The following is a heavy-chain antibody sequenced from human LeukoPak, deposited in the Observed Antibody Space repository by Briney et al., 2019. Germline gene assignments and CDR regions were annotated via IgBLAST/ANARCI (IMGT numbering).Heavy chain of an antibody. CDR2: MNAGA. CDR1: GYTFTSYT. J-gene: IGHJ4*02. CDR3: ARATVRGAYDY. V-gene: IGHV1-3*01. Sequence: ASVKVSCKASGYTFTSYTIHWVRQAPGERLEWMGWMNAGAYYSQEFQGRVTFTRDTSATTAYMEVSSLRSEDTAVYYCARATVRGAYDYWGQGTLVTVSS. D-gene: IGHD3-10*01.